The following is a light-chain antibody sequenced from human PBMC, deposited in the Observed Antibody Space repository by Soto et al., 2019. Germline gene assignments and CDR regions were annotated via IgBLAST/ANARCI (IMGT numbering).Light chain of an antibody. Sequence: DIQMTQSPSVMSASVGDTVTITCRASQDIRDRLAWLQQKPGEAPKRLVYTAYRLQSGVPSRFSGSGFGTEFTLTISSLQPEDFATYYCLQPITYPWTIGQGNKVEIK. CDR3: LQPITYPWT. V-gene: IGKV1-17*03. CDR2: TAY. CDR1: QDIRDR. J-gene: IGKJ1*01.